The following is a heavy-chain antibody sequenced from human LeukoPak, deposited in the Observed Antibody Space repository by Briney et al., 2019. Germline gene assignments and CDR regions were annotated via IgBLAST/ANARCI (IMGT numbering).Heavy chain of an antibody. J-gene: IGHJ3*01. V-gene: IGHV1-8*01. CDR2: MNPHGDYT. Sequence: GASVKVSCKASGYNFKRYDINWVRQASGQGLEWMAWMNPHGDYTGYAQKFQDRVTMTSDSSTTTAYMELRSLTSKDTALYYCARGLRDGLTGNDVLDVWGLGTMVIVTS. CDR1: GYNFKRYD. CDR3: ARGLRDGLTGNDVLDV. D-gene: IGHD3-9*01.